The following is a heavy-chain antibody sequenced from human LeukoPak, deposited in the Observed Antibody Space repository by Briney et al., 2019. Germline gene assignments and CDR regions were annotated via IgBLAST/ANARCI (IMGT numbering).Heavy chain of an antibody. CDR2: ISISDGST. V-gene: IGHV3-23*01. CDR3: SEGGWFEY. D-gene: IGHD6-19*01. Sequence: GGSLRLSCAASGFTVSSNYMSWVRQAPGKGLEWVSAISISDGSTYYADSVKGRFTISRDNSKNTLYLQLNSLRAEDTAVYYCSEGGWFEYWGQGTLVTVSS. CDR1: GFTVSSNY. J-gene: IGHJ4*02.